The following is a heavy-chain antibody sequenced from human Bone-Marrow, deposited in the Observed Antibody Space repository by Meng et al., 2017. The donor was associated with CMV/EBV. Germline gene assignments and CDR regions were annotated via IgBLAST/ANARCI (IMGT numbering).Heavy chain of an antibody. CDR3: TGYQLLGSISYFDY. V-gene: IGHV4-34*01. D-gene: IGHD2-2*01. CDR2: INHSGST. Sequence: VELQPWGAGLCEPLQTLSLTVAVYGWSFIGDYWSWIRQPPGKGLEWIGEINHSGSTNYNPSLKSRVTISVDTYKNQFSLKLSSVTAADTAVYYCTGYQLLGSISYFDYWGQGTLVTVSS. J-gene: IGHJ4*02. CDR1: GWSFIGDY.